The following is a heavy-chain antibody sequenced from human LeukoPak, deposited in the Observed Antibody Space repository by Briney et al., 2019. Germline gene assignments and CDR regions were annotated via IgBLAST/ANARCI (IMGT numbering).Heavy chain of an antibody. V-gene: IGHV3-30*18. CDR3: AKSYTTNWSQWFDP. CDR1: GFTFSNYG. Sequence: GNSLRLSCAASGFTFSNYGMHWVRQAPGKGLEWVAGISYIESNKYYVESVKGRFTISRDNSKNTLYLQMNSLRADDTAVYYCAKSYTTNWSQWFDPWGQGTLVSVSS. CDR2: ISYIESNK. D-gene: IGHD3-16*01. J-gene: IGHJ5*02.